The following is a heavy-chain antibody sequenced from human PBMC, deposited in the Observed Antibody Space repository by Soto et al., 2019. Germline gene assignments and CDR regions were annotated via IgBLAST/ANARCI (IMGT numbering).Heavy chain of an antibody. V-gene: IGHV1-18*01. CDR1: GYTFTRYG. J-gene: IGHJ6*02. CDR2: INTYNGNT. Sequence: QVQLVQSGAEVKNPGASVKVSCKASGYTFTRYGIGWARQAPGQGLEWMGWINTYNGNTHYAQNVQGRVTLTTDTSTSTACMELRSLRSNDTAIYYCAMVDVYVTPSPQDVWGQGTTVIVSS. D-gene: IGHD3-16*01. CDR3: AMVDVYVTPSPQDV.